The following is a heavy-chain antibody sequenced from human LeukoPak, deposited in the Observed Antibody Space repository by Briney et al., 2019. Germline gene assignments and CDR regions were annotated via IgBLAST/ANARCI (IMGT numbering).Heavy chain of an antibody. V-gene: IGHV4-30-4*02. CDR1: GGSISSGDYY. Sequence: PSETLSLTCTVSGGSISSGDYYWSWIRQPPGKGLEWIGYIYYSGSTYYNLSLKSRVTISVDTSKNQFSLKVSSVTAADTALYYCARGDVTTSWFQTPYFDYWGQGTLVTVSS. D-gene: IGHD2-2*01. J-gene: IGHJ4*02. CDR2: IYYSGST. CDR3: ARGDVTTSWFQTPYFDY.